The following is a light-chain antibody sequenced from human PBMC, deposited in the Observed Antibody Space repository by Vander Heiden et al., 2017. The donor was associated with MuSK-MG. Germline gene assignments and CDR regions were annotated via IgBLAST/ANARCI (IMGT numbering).Light chain of an antibody. Sequence: EIVLTQSPATLSLSPGERATLSCRASQSVSRYLAWYQQKPGQAPRLLIYDASNRATGISARFSGSGSGTDFTLTISSLEPEDFAFYYCQQRSDWPPITFGGGTKVEIK. V-gene: IGKV3-11*01. CDR1: QSVSRY. J-gene: IGKJ4*01. CDR2: DAS. CDR3: QQRSDWPPIT.